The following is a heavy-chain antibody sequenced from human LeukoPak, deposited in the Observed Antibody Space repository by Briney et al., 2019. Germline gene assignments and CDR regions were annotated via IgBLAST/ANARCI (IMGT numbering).Heavy chain of an antibody. V-gene: IGHV4-59*01. D-gene: IGHD5-18*01. CDR2: IYHNGIT. CDR1: GDSISSFY. Sequence: PSETLSLTCTVSGDSISSFYWSWIRQPPGKGLEWIGYIYHNGITNYNPFLKSRVTISIDTSKTQFSLNVSSVTAADTAVYYCANFAPGYSYGSDYWGQGTLVTVSS. J-gene: IGHJ4*02. CDR3: ANFAPGYSYGSDY.